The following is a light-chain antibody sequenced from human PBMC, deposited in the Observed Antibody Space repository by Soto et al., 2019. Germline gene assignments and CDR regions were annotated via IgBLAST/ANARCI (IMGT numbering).Light chain of an antibody. J-gene: IGLJ2*01. CDR3: VAWDDSRYGAV. CDR2: SND. CDR1: SSNIGTNT. V-gene: IGLV1-44*01. Sequence: QSVLTQPPSASGTPRQGVTISCSGSSSNIGTNTVNLYKQLPGTAPKLLIYSNDLRPSGVPDRFSGSKSGTSASLAISGLQSEDEADYYCVAWDDSRYGAVFGGGTKVTVL.